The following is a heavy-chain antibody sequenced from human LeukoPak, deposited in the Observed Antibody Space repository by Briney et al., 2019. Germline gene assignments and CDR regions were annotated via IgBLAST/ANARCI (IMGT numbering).Heavy chain of an antibody. CDR3: AREQSSSWPYCFDY. J-gene: IGHJ4*02. V-gene: IGHV3-7*03. CDR1: GFTFSGFW. D-gene: IGHD2-21*01. Sequence: GGSLRLSCAVSGFTFSGFWMGWVRRAPGKGLEWVANIGQDGSEKYFADSVKGRFTISRDTAKKSMFLQMNSLRVEDTAVYYCAREQSSSWPYCFDYWGQGTLVTVSS. CDR2: IGQDGSEK.